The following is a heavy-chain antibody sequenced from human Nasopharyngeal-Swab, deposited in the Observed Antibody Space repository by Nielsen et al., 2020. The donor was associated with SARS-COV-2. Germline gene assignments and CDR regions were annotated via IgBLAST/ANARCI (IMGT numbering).Heavy chain of an antibody. CDR2: ITWNSGNI. CDR3: AKSLYTSTWSYYFDI. Sequence: GGSLRLSCVASGFPFDDYAMSWVRLIPGKGLQWVAGITWNSGNIGYADSVKGRFTVSRDNAGNSLFLQLDSLRPEGTAVYYCAKSLYTSTWSYYFDIWGQGTMVTVSS. D-gene: IGHD6-13*01. CDR1: GFPFDDYA. J-gene: IGHJ4*02. V-gene: IGHV3-9*01.